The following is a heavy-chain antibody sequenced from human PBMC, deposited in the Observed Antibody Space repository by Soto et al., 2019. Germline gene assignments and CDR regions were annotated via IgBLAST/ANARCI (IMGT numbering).Heavy chain of an antibody. D-gene: IGHD6-6*01. CDR1: GFTFSSYG. J-gene: IGHJ4*02. V-gene: IGHV3-33*01. Sequence: GGSLRLSXAASGFTFSSYGMHWVRQAPGKGLEWVAVIWYDGSNKYYADPVKGRFTISRDNSKNTLYLQMNSLRAEDPAVYYCARDPYSSSSGIDYWGQGTLVTVSS. CDR3: ARDPYSSSSGIDY. CDR2: IWYDGSNK.